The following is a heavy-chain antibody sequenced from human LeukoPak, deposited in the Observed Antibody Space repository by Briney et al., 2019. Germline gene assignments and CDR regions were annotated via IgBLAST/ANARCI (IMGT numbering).Heavy chain of an antibody. D-gene: IGHD3-3*02. CDR3: ARVLAGKYYYYYYMDV. V-gene: IGHV3-20*04. CDR1: GFTFDDYG. CDR2: INWNGGST. Sequence: PGGSLRLSRAASGFTFDDYGMSWVRQAPGKGLEWVSGINWNGGSTGYADSVKGRFTISRDNAKNSLYLQMNSLRAEDTAVYFCARVLAGKYYYYYYMDVWGKGTTVTVSS. J-gene: IGHJ6*03.